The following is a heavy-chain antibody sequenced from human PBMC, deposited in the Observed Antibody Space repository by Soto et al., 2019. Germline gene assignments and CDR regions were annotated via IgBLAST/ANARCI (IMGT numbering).Heavy chain of an antibody. CDR3: ARGEGLWGSSPDY. CDR1: GFTFSSYA. Sequence: QVQRVESGGGVVQPGRSLRLSCAPSGFTFSSYAMHWVRQAPGKGLEWVAVISYDGSNKYYADSVKGRFTISRDNSKNTLYLQMNSLRPEDTAVYYCARGEGLWGSSPDYWGQGTLVTVAS. J-gene: IGHJ4*02. CDR2: ISYDGSNK. D-gene: IGHD6-13*01. V-gene: IGHV3-30-3*01.